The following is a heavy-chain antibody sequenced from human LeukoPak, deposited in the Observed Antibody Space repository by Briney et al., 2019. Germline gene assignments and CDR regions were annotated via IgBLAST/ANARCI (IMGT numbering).Heavy chain of an antibody. V-gene: IGHV4-4*02. J-gene: IGHJ4*02. Sequence: SETLSLTCGVSGGSIITTNWWSWVRQPPGKGLEWIGEVHLNGATNYNPSLEGRVSMSIDKSKNQLSLKLSSVTAADTATYYCTRESGAFSPFGFWGQGTLVTVSS. CDR3: TRESGAFSPFGF. D-gene: IGHD1-26*01. CDR1: GGSIITTNW. CDR2: VHLNGAT.